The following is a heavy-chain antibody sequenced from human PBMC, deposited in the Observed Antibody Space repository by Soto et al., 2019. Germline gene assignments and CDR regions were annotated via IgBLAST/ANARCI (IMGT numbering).Heavy chain of an antibody. V-gene: IGHV5-10-1*01. D-gene: IGHD1-7*01. CDR2: IDPSDSYT. Sequence: PGEALKISCKGSGYSFTSYWISWVRQMPGKGLEWMGRIDPSDSYTNYSPSFQGHVTISADKSISTAYLQWNSLKASDTAMYYCARHSTNWNYNWGQGTLVTVSS. J-gene: IGHJ4*02. CDR1: GYSFTSYW. CDR3: ARHSTNWNYN.